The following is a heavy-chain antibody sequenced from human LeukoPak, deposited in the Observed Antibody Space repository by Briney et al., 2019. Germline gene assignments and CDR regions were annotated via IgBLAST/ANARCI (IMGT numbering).Heavy chain of an antibody. CDR3: AREMGTTVTYVLFDY. CDR1: GCSISSYY. CDR2: IYTSGST. D-gene: IGHD4-17*01. V-gene: IGHV4-4*07. Sequence: PSETLSLTCTVSGCSISSYYWSWIRQPAGKGLEWIGRIYTSGSTNYNPSLKSRVTMSVDTSKNQFSLKLSSVTAADTAVYYCAREMGTTVTYVLFDYWGQGTLVTVSS. J-gene: IGHJ4*02.